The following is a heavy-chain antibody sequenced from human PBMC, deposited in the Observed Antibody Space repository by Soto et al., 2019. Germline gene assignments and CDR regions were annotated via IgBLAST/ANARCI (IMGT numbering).Heavy chain of an antibody. J-gene: IGHJ6*02. CDR3: ASLKGGYSGYDWPSRDYYYGMDV. D-gene: IGHD5-12*01. CDR2: INAGNGNT. V-gene: IGHV1-3*01. CDR1: GYTFTSYA. Sequence: ASVKVSCKASGYTFTSYAMHWVRQAPGQRLEWMGWINAGNGNTKYSQKFQGRVTITADKSTSTAYMELSSLRSEDTVVYYCASLKGGYSGYDWPSRDYYYGMDVWGQGTTVTVSS.